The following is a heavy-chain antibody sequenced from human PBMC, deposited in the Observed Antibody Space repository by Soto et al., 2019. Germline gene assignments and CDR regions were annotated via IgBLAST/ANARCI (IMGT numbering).Heavy chain of an antibody. CDR2: ISTYNGNT. CDR1: GYTFTSYG. Sequence: QVQLVQSGAEVKKPGASVKVSCKASGYTFTSYGISWVRQAPGQGLEWMGWISTYNGNTKYAQKLQGRVTMTTDTSTSTEYIELRSLRSDDTAVFYCSREMVRGVGSDYWGQGTLVTVSS. V-gene: IGHV1-18*01. D-gene: IGHD3-10*01. J-gene: IGHJ4*02. CDR3: SREMVRGVGSDY.